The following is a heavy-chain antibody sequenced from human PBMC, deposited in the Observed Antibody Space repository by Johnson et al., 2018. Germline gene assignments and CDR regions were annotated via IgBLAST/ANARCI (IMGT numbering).Heavy chain of an antibody. D-gene: IGHD1-26*01. CDR1: GFTFSSYA. CDR3: AKATAIVGADIGYLDY. V-gene: IGHV3-23*04. CDR2: IKTGGST. J-gene: IGHJ4*02. Sequence: EVQLVESGGGLVQPGGSLRLSCEASGFTFSSYAMTWVRQAPGKGLEWVSGIKTGGSTYYGDSVKGRFTISRDNSKNTLYLQMNSLRTDDTAVYFCAKATAIVGADIGYLDYWGQGTLVTVSS.